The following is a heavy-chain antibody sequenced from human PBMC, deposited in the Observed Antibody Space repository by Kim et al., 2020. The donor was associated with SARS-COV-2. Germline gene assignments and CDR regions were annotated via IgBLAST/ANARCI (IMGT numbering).Heavy chain of an antibody. Sequence: SETLSLTCTVSGGSISSYYWSWIRQPPGKGLEWIGYIYYSGSTNYNPSLKSRVTISVDTSKNQFSLKLSSVTAADTAVYYCARDRPKYYYGSGVGNYGMDVWGQGTTVTVSS. V-gene: IGHV4-59*01. CDR2: IYYSGST. CDR3: ARDRPKYYYGSGVGNYGMDV. CDR1: GGSISSYY. D-gene: IGHD3-10*01. J-gene: IGHJ6*02.